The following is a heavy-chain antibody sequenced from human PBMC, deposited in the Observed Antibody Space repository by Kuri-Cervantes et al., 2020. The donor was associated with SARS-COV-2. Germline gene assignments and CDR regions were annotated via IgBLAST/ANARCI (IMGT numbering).Heavy chain of an antibody. CDR2: FIPMLDLT. J-gene: IGHJ4*02. V-gene: IGHV1-69*04. CDR1: GDTLRSYA. D-gene: IGHD3-22*01. Sequence: SVKVSCKVSGDTLRSYAMTWVRQAPGQGLEWMGRFIPMLDLTNYAPKFRDRVTISTDTSTGTAYLELTSLRPEDTAVYYCARAVTYYDTNGYWYWGQGTMVTVSS. CDR3: ARAVTYYDTNGYWY.